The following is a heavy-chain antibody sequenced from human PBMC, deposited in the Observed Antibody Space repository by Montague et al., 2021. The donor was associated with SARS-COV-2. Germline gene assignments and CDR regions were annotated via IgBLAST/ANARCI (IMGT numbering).Heavy chain of an antibody. J-gene: IGHJ6*03. V-gene: IGHV4-34*01. CDR2: IHHCGST. CDR1: GGSFSTYS. CDR3: ARLGDGVVPSPILGVGPYYAYYYMDV. Sequence: SETLSLTCAVYGGSFSTYSWNWIRQPPGKGLEWIGEIHHCGSTNYNPSLKSRVTISADTSKNQFSLKLTSVAAADTAVYYCARLGDGVVPSPILGVGPYYAYYYMDVWGKGTTVTVSS. D-gene: IGHD3-10*01.